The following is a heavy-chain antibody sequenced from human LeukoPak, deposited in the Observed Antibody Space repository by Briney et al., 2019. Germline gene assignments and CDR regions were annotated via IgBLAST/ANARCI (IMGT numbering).Heavy chain of an antibody. CDR1: GFTFSSYA. J-gene: IGHJ4*02. CDR2: ISGSGGST. V-gene: IGHV3-23*01. CDR3: AKSIPGYSSGWYGDY. Sequence: GGSLRLSCAASGFTFSSYAMSWVRQAPGKGLEWVSAISGSGGSTYYADSVKGRFTISRDNSKNTLYLQMNSLRAEVTAVYYCAKSIPGYSSGWYGDYWGQGTLVTVSS. D-gene: IGHD6-19*01.